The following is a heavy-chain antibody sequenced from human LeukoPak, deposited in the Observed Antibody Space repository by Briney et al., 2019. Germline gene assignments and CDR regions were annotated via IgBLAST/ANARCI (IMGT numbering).Heavy chain of an antibody. CDR1: GGSISSYY. J-gene: IGHJ3*02. V-gene: IGHV4-4*09. CDR2: IYTSGST. CDR3: ARGGSDYYDSSGGAFDI. D-gene: IGHD3-22*01. Sequence: SETLSLTCTVSGGSISSYYWSWIRQPPGKGLEWIGYIYTSGSTNYNPSLKSRVTISVDTSKNQFSLKLSSVTAADTAVYYCARGGSDYYDSSGGAFDIWGQGTMVTVSS.